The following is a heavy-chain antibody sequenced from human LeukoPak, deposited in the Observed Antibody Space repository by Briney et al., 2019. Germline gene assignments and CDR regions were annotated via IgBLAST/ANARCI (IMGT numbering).Heavy chain of an antibody. CDR3: AKGGSSWSLASLDY. Sequence: QPGGSLRLSCAASGFTFSSYEMNWVRQAPGKGLEWVSYISSSGSTIYYADSVKGRFTISRDNSKNTLYLQMNSLRAEDTAVYYCAKGGSSWSLASLDYWGQGTLVTVSS. CDR1: GFTFSSYE. J-gene: IGHJ4*02. D-gene: IGHD6-13*01. CDR2: ISSSGSTI. V-gene: IGHV3-48*03.